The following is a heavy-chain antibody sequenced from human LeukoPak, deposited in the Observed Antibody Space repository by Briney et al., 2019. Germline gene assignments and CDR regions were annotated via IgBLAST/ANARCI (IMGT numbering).Heavy chain of an antibody. CDR3: ARGGRKLYYYDSSGLYFDY. D-gene: IGHD3-22*01. V-gene: IGHV1-18*01. Sequence: ASVKVSYKASGYTFTSYGISWVRQAPGQGLEWMGWISAYNGNTNYAQKLQGRVTMTTDTSTSTAYMELRSLRSDDTAVYYCARGGRKLYYYDSSGLYFDYWGQGTLVTVSS. J-gene: IGHJ4*02. CDR1: GYTFTSYG. CDR2: ISAYNGNT.